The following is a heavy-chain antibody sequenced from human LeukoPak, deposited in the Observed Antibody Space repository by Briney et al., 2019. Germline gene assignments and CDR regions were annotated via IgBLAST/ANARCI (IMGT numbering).Heavy chain of an antibody. CDR3: ARERERDYGDSNDDID. CDR1: GGSISSSSYY. Sequence: PSETLSLTCTVSGGSISSSSYYWGWIRQPPGKGLEWIGSIYYSGSTYYNPSLKSRVTISVDTSKNQFSLKLSSVTAADTAVYYCARERERDYGDSNDDIDWGQGTLVTVSS. J-gene: IGHJ4*02. CDR2: IYYSGST. D-gene: IGHD4-17*01. V-gene: IGHV4-39*07.